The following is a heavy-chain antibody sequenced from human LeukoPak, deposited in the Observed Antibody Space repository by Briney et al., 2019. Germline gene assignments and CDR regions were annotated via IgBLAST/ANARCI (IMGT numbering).Heavy chain of an antibody. CDR1: GGSFSGYY. CDR3: ARGRPVLLWFGGNSNWLDP. Sequence: SETLSPTCAVYGGSFSGYYWSWIRQPPGKGLEWIGQINHSGSTNYNPSLKSRVTISVDTSKNQFSLKLSSVTAADTAVYYCARGRPVLLWFGGNSNWLDPWGQGTLVTVSS. V-gene: IGHV4-34*01. CDR2: INHSGST. D-gene: IGHD3-10*01. J-gene: IGHJ5*02.